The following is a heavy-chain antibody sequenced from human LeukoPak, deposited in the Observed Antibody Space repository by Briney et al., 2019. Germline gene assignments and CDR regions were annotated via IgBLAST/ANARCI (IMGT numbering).Heavy chain of an antibody. Sequence: SETLSVTCTVSGGSISSSSYYWGWIRQPPGKGLEWIGSIYYSGSTYYNPSLKSRVTISVDTSKNQFSLKLSSVTAADTAVYYCARLGEPSYYYYGMDVWGQGTTVTVSS. CDR3: ARLGEPSYYYYGMDV. J-gene: IGHJ6*02. V-gene: IGHV4-39*01. CDR2: IYYSGST. D-gene: IGHD3-10*01. CDR1: GGSISSSSYY.